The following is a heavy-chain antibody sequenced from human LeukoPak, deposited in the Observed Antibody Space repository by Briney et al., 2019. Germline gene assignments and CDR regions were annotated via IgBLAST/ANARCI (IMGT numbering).Heavy chain of an antibody. D-gene: IGHD1-26*01. Sequence: GGSLRLSCAASGFTFSSYAMSWVRQAPGKGLEWVGFIRSKAYGGTTEYAASVKGRFTISRDDSKSIAYLQMNSLKTEDTAVYYCTRDPRGSYGPDAFDIWGQGTMVTVSS. CDR1: GFTFSSYA. J-gene: IGHJ3*02. CDR3: TRDPRGSYGPDAFDI. CDR2: IRSKAYGGTT. V-gene: IGHV3-49*04.